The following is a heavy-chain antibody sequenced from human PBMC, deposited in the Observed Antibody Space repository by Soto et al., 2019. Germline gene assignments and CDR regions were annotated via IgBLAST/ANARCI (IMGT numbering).Heavy chain of an antibody. Sequence: GGSLRLSCAASGFTFSSHSMSWVRQAPGKGLEWVANIKQDGSEKYYVDSVKGRFTISRDNAKNSLYLQMNSLRAEDTAVYYCARDLYDSSDDYWGQGTLVTVSS. CDR1: GFTFSSHS. J-gene: IGHJ4*02. V-gene: IGHV3-7*05. CDR2: IKQDGSEK. D-gene: IGHD3-22*01. CDR3: ARDLYDSSDDY.